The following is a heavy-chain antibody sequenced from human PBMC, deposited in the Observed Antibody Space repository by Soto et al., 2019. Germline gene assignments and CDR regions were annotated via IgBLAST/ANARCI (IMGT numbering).Heavy chain of an antibody. CDR1: GFSFRRYW. V-gene: IGHV3-7*01. CDR2: IKLDGREK. D-gene: IGHD1-1*01. CDR3: VRDLDGYGRFDY. Sequence: PGGSLRLSCSASGFSFRRYWMAWVRQAPGKGLEWVATIKLDGREKNYLGSVQGRFTISRDDAENSMSLQMSSLRGEDTAVYFCVRDLDGYGRFDYWGLGTPVTVSS. J-gene: IGHJ4*02.